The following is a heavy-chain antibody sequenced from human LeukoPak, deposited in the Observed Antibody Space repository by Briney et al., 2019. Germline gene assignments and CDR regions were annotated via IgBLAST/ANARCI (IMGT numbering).Heavy chain of an antibody. D-gene: IGHD3-3*01. Sequence: GVSLRLSCAASGLTFSSQPMHWVRQAPGKGLEYVTAIDSNGGNTYYADSVRGRFTISRHNSKDTVYLQMGSLRPEDTAVYYCARGGYYAASDIWGQGALVTVSS. CDR1: GLTFSSQP. V-gene: IGHV3-64*02. CDR3: ARGGYYAASDI. J-gene: IGHJ4*02. CDR2: IDSNGGNT.